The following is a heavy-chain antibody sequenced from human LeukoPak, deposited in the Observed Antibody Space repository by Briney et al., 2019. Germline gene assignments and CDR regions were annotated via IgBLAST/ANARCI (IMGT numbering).Heavy chain of an antibody. CDR3: AKSPDYHYYYMDV. CDR2: IRYDGSNK. J-gene: IGHJ6*03. Sequence: GGSLRLSCAASGFTFSSYAMSWVRQAPGKGLEWVAFIRYDGSNKYYADSVKGRFTISRDNSKNTLYLQMNSLRAEDTAVYYCAKSPDYHYYYMDVWGKGTTVTISS. V-gene: IGHV3-30*02. CDR1: GFTFSSYA.